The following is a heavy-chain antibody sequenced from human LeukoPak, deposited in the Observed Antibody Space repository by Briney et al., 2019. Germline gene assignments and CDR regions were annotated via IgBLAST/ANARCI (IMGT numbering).Heavy chain of an antibody. V-gene: IGHV1-69*13. CDR2: SIPIFVTA. D-gene: IGHD3-9*01. CDR1: GGTFSSYA. Sequence: ASVKVSCKASGGTFSSYAISWVRQAPGQGLEWMGGSIPIFVTANYAQKFQVRVTITADESTSTAYMELSSLRSEDTAVYYCASGKVDYDILTGSHGYGMDVWGKGTPVTVSS. J-gene: IGHJ6*04. CDR3: ASGKVDYDILTGSHGYGMDV.